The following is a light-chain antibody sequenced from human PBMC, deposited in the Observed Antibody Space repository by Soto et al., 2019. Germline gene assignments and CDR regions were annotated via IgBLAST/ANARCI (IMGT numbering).Light chain of an antibody. CDR3: QQCGSATKT. CDR2: GAS. Sequence: EMVLTQSPGTLSLSPGERATLSCRARQSVSSSYLAWYQQKPGQAPRLLIYGASSRATGIPDRFSGSGSGTDFTLTISRLEPEDFAVYYCQQCGSATKTFGGGTKVEIK. J-gene: IGKJ4*01. CDR1: QSVSSSY. V-gene: IGKV3-20*01.